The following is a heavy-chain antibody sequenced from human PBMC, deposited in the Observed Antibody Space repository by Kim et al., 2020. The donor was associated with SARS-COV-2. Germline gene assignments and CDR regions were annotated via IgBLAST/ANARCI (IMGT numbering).Heavy chain of an antibody. V-gene: IGHV3-7*01. CDR1: GFTFSSYW. J-gene: IGHJ6*03. D-gene: IGHD3-3*01. CDR3: ARDQSRITIFGVVINYYYMDV. Sequence: GGSLRLSCAASGFTFSSYWMSWVRQAPGKGLEWVANIKQDGSEKYYVDSVKGRFTISIDNAKNSLYLQMNSLRAEDTAVYYCARDQSRITIFGVVINYYYMDVWGKGTTVTVSS. CDR2: IKQDGSEK.